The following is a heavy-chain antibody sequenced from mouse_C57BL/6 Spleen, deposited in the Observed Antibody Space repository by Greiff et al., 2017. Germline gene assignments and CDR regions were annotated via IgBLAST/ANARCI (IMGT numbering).Heavy chain of an antibody. V-gene: IGHV1-82*01. D-gene: IGHD1-1*01. CDR1: GYAFSSSW. J-gene: IGHJ1*03. Sequence: QVQLQQSGPELVKPGASVKISCKASGYAFSSSWMNWVKQRPGKGLEWIGRIYPGDGDTNYNGKFKGKATLTADKSSSTAYMQLSSLTSEDSAVYFCARTYGSSYNYFDVWGTGTTVTVSS. CDR3: ARTYGSSYNYFDV. CDR2: IYPGDGDT.